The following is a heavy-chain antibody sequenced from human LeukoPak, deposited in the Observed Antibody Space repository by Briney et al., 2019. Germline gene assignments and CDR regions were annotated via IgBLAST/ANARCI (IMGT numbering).Heavy chain of an antibody. CDR1: GGSISSSSYY. CDR2: IYYSGST. J-gene: IGHJ4*02. V-gene: IGHV4-39*07. CDR3: ASGPGIAAPGDY. Sequence: SETLSLTCTVSGGSISSSSYYWGWIRQPPGKGLEWIGSIYYSGSTYYKPSLKSRVTISVDTSKNQFSLKLSSVTAADTAVYYCASGPGIAAPGDYWGQGTLVTVSA. D-gene: IGHD6-13*01.